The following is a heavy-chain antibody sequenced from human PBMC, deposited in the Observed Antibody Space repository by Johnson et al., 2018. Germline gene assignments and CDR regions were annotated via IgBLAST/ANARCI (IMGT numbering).Heavy chain of an antibody. J-gene: IGHJ4*02. CDR3: TREIVGTTASGY. V-gene: IGHV3-30*04. CDR1: GFTFSSYA. CDR2: ISSAGSNK. Sequence: QVQLVQSGGGVVQPGRSLRLSCAASGFTFSSYAMHWVRQAPGKGLEWVAVISSAGSNKYYADSVKGRFTFSRDNSKNTAYLQMNSLKTEDTAVYYCTREIVGTTASGYWGQGTLVTVSS. D-gene: IGHD1-26*01.